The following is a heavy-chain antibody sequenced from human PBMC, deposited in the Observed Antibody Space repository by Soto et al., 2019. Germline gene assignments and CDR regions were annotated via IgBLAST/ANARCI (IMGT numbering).Heavy chain of an antibody. J-gene: IGHJ4*02. D-gene: IGHD3-3*01. CDR3: ARDGGSVEWLLPDY. CDR2: ISSSSTYI. Sequence: EVQLVESGGGLVKPGGSLRLSCAASGFTLSRYSMNWVRQAPGKGLEWVSFISSSSTYISYADSVRGRFTISRDNAKNSLYLQMDSLRAEDTAMYYCARDGGSVEWLLPDYWGQGTQVTVSS. V-gene: IGHV3-21*01. CDR1: GFTLSRYS.